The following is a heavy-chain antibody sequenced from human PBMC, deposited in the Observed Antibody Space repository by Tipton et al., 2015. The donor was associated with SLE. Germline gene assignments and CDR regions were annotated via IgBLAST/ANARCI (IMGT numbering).Heavy chain of an antibody. J-gene: IGHJ6*03. CDR3: ARDGSQFGVMAWGIYYYYMDV. Sequence: SGFTFSSYGMHWVRQAPGKGLEWVAFIRYDGSNKYYADSVKGRFTISRDNSKNTLYLQMNSLRAEDTAVYYCARDGSQFGVMAWGIYYYYMDVWGKGTTVTVSS. D-gene: IGHD3-3*01. CDR1: GFTFSSYG. V-gene: IGHV3-30*02. CDR2: IRYDGSNK.